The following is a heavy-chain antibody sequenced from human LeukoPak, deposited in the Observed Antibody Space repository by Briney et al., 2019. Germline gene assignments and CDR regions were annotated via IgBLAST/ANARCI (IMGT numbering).Heavy chain of an antibody. V-gene: IGHV4-59*01. D-gene: IGHD3-10*01. CDR2: IYYSGST. Sequence: SETLSLTCTVSGGSISSYYWSWIRQPPGKGLEWIGYIYYSGSTNYNPSLKSRVTISVDTSKNQFSLKLSSVTAADTAVYYCARDSLVRGVSYGMGVWGKGTTVTVSS. CDR1: GGSISSYY. J-gene: IGHJ6*04. CDR3: ARDSLVRGVSYGMGV.